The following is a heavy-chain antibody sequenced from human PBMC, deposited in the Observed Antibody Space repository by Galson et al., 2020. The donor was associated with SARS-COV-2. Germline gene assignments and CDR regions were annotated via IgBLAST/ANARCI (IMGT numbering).Heavy chain of an antibody. V-gene: IGHV3-30*01. D-gene: IGHD3-10*01. Sequence: GGSLRLSCAASGFTFSSYAMHWVRQAPGKGLEWVAVISYDGSNKYYADSVKGRFTISRDNSKNTLYLQMNSLRAEDTAVYYCARPNSGSYYVEFDYWGQGTLVTGSS. CDR1: GFTFSSYA. CDR3: ARPNSGSYYVEFDY. CDR2: ISYDGSNK. J-gene: IGHJ4*02.